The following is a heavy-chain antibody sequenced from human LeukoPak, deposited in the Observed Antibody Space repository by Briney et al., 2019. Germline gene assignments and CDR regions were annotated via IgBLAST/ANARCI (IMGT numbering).Heavy chain of an antibody. D-gene: IGHD6-19*01. J-gene: IGHJ4*02. V-gene: IGHV3-30-3*01. Sequence: GGSLRLSCAASGFTFSSYAMHWVRQAPGKGLEWVAVISYDGSNKYYADSVKGRFTISGDNSKNTLYLQMNSLRAEDTAVYYCAKLYSSGWYAGNFDYWGQGTLVTVSS. CDR2: ISYDGSNK. CDR1: GFTFSSYA. CDR3: AKLYSSGWYAGNFDY.